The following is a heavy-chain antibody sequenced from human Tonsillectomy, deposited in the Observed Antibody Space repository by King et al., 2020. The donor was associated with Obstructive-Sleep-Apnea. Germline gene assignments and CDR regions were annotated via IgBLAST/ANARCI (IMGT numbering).Heavy chain of an antibody. CDR2: IYYSGST. CDR1: GGSISSTSYY. CDR3: ARTPDLDPYGSDNGDDAFAI. D-gene: IGHD3-10*01. J-gene: IGHJ3*02. V-gene: IGHV4-39*07. Sequence: QLQESGPGLVKPSETLSLTCTVSGGSISSTSYYWGWIRQPPGKGLEWIGSIYYSGSTQYNPSLKSRVTISADKSKNELSLKLNSVTAADTAVYYCARTPDLDPYGSDNGDDAFAIWGQGTMVIVSS.